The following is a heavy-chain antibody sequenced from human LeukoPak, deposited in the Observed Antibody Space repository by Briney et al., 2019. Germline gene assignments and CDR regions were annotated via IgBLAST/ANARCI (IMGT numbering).Heavy chain of an antibody. CDR3: ARNYDSSGIDY. CDR2: IWYDGSNK. CDR1: GFTFSSYG. J-gene: IGHJ4*02. Sequence: HAGGSLRLSCAASGFTFSSYGMHWVRQAPGKGLEWVAAIWYDGSNKYYADSVKGRFTISRDNSKNTLYLQMNSLRAEDTAVYYCARNYDSSGIDYWGQGTLVTVSS. D-gene: IGHD3-22*01. V-gene: IGHV3-33*01.